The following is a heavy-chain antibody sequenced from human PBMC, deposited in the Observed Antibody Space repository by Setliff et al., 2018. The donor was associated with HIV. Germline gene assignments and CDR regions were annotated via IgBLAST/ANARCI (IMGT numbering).Heavy chain of an antibody. D-gene: IGHD1-26*01. CDR2: ISSSSNYI. J-gene: IGHJ5*01. CDR1: GFTFSNAW. V-gene: IGHV3-21*01. Sequence: GGSLRLSCAASGFTFSNAWMSWVRQAPGKGLEWVSSISSSSNYIYYADSVKGRFTISRDNAKNSLYLQMNSLRAEDTAVYYCASESGSYHWFESWGQGTLVTVSS. CDR3: ASESGSYHWFES.